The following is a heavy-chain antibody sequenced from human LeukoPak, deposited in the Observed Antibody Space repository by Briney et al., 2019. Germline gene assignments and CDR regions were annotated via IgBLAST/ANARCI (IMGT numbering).Heavy chain of an antibody. D-gene: IGHD3-10*01. V-gene: IGHV4-61*01. CDR2: IYYSGST. Sequence: SETLSLTCTVSGGSVSSGSYYWSWIRQPPGKGLEWIGYIYYSGSTNYNPSLKSRVTISVDTSKNQFSLKLSSVTAADTAVYYCARDSGGVTNWFDPWGQGDLVTVSS. CDR3: ARDSGGVTNWFDP. J-gene: IGHJ5*02. CDR1: GGSVSSGSYY.